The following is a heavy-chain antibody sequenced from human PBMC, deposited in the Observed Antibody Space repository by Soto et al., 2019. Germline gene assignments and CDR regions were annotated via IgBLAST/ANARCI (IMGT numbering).Heavy chain of an antibody. CDR1: GGSISSSSYY. D-gene: IGHD1-26*01. J-gene: IGHJ6*02. CDR2: IYYSGST. Sequence: SETLSLTCTVSGGSISSSSYYWGWIRQPPGKGLEWIGSIYYSGSTYYNPSLKSRVTISVDTSKNQFSLKLSSVTAADTAVYYCAAPGRFSVDYGMDVWGQGTTVTVSS. CDR3: AAPGRFSVDYGMDV. V-gene: IGHV4-39*01.